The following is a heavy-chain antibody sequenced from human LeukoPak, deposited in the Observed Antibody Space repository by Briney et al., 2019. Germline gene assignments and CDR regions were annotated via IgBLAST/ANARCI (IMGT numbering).Heavy chain of an antibody. CDR1: GDTLTELS. CDR3: TTREIVVEPAQTSMVRGVLWRSDF. CDR2: FDPKEGER. D-gene: IGHD3-10*01. J-gene: IGHJ4*01. V-gene: IGHV1-24*01. Sequence: GASVKVSCKVSGDTLTELSMHWVRQAPGKGLEWMGGFDPKEGERVYAQNLQGRFTMTEDTSSGTAYMELNCLRSEDTAVYYCTTREIVVEPAQTSMVRGVLWRSDFWGHGTLVTVSS.